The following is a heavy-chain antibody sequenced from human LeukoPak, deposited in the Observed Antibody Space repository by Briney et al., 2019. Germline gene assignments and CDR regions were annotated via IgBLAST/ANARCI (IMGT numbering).Heavy chain of an antibody. CDR2: IYYSGST. D-gene: IGHD5-12*01. CDR3: ARRVGGGYWRRYNWFDP. CDR1: GGSISSSSYY. V-gene: IGHV4-39*07. Sequence: PSETLSLTCTVSGGSISSSSYYWGWIRQPPGKGLEWIGSIYYSGSTNYNPSLKSRVTISVDTSKNQFSLKLSSVTAADTAVYYCARRVGGGYWRRYNWFDPWGQGTLVTVSS. J-gene: IGHJ5*02.